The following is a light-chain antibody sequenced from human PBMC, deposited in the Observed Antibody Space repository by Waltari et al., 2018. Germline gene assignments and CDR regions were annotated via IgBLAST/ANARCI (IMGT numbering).Light chain of an antibody. CDR2: YAN. CDR3: QQGNSYPFT. Sequence: IQMSQSPSSLSASVGDRVTITCRASQDISSYLNWYQQKPGKAPNLLIYYANSLASGVPSRFSGSGSGTEFTLTISSLQPEDFVTYYCQQGNSYPFTFGPGTKLDIK. CDR1: QDISSY. J-gene: IGKJ3*01. V-gene: IGKV1-13*02.